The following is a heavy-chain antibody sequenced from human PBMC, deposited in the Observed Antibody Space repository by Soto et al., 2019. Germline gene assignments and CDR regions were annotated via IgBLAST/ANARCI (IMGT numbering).Heavy chain of an antibody. J-gene: IGHJ3*01. CDR3: ALPELSPRKAFDL. CDR2: VYISDSDA. V-gene: IGHV5-51*01. Sequence: GESLKISCRVSGYTLTNFWIHWLRQMPGKGLEWMGIVYISDSDARYSPSFQGQVTITADKSINTAFLSCNTLKASETGIYYCALPELSPRKAFDLCGQGTVVTVSS. CDR1: GYTLTNFW. D-gene: IGHD1-7*01.